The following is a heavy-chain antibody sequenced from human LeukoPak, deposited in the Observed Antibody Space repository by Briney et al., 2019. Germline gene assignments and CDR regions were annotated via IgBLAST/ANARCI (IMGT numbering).Heavy chain of an antibody. J-gene: IGHJ1*01. CDR3: ARGAVAGKWKGDLQH. D-gene: IGHD6-19*01. CDR2: IYYSGST. Sequence: KPSETLSLTCTVSGGSISSYYWSWIRQPPGKGLEWIGYIYYSGSTNYNPSLKSRVTISVDTSKNQFSLKLSSVTAADTAVYYCARGAVAGKWKGDLQHWGQGTLVTVSS. V-gene: IGHV4-59*08. CDR1: GGSISSYY.